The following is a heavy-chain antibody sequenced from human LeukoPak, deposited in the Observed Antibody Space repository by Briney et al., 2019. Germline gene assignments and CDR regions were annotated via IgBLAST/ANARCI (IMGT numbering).Heavy chain of an antibody. J-gene: IGHJ6*02. CDR3: ARVEVGAANRQWYGMDV. CDR1: GGSISSYY. CDR2: VDYRGNT. Sequence: SETLSLTCTISGGSISSYYWSWIRQPTGKGLEWIGYVDYRGNTNYNPSLKSRVTISIDTSKSLFSLKLNSVTAADTAAYYCARVEVGAANRQWYGMDVWGQGTTVTVSS. D-gene: IGHD2-15*01. V-gene: IGHV4-59*01.